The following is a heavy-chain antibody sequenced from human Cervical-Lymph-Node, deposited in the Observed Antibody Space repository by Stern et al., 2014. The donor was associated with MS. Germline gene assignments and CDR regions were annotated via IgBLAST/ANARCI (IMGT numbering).Heavy chain of an antibody. CDR2: INPSGGGT. V-gene: IGHV1-46*01. D-gene: IGHD4-11*01. CDR1: GYTFSSFY. Sequence: QVQLVESGAEVKKPGASAKVSCKASGYTFSSFYIFWVRQAPGQGLEWMGLINPSGGGTTYAQKFQGRVTMTRDTSTSTVYMELSSLTSEDTAVYYCARVATLTTFDYWGQGTLVTVSS. J-gene: IGHJ4*02. CDR3: ARVATLTTFDY.